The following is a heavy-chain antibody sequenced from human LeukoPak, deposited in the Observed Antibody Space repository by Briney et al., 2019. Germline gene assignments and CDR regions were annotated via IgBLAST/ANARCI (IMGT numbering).Heavy chain of an antibody. CDR3: ARHAYSSGGYYYYYYMDV. Sequence: SETLSLTCTVSGGSISSYYWSWIRQPAGKGLEWIGRIYTSGSTNYNPSLKSRVTMSVDTSKNQFSLKLSSVTAADTAVYYCARHAYSSGGYYYYYYMDVWGKGTTVTISS. V-gene: IGHV4-4*07. CDR2: IYTSGST. CDR1: GGSISSYY. D-gene: IGHD6-25*01. J-gene: IGHJ6*03.